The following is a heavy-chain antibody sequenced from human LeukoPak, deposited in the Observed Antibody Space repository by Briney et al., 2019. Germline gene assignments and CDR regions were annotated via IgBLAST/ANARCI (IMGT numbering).Heavy chain of an antibody. CDR1: GFSFSNYA. J-gene: IGHJ4*02. CDR3: AKENPLQNWNYDY. CDR2: FGGGSSST. Sequence: GGSLRLSCAASGFSFSNYAMSWVRQAPGRGLEWVSAFGGGSSSTYYADSVRGRFTISRDNSKNTVYLQMDSLRAEDTAVYYCAKENPLQNWNYDYWGQGTLVTVSS. D-gene: IGHD1-1*01. V-gene: IGHV3-23*01.